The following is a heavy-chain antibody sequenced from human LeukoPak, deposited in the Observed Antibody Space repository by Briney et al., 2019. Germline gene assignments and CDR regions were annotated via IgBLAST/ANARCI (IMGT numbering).Heavy chain of an antibody. V-gene: IGHV1-8*01. J-gene: IGHJ4*02. D-gene: IGHD2-8*02. Sequence: ASVKVSCKASGYTFTSYDINWVRQATGQGLEWMGWMNPNSGNTGYAQKFQGRVTMTRNTSISTAYMELSSLRSEDTAVYYCARGGVFRYGWSYWGQGTLVTVSS. CDR3: ARGGVFRYGWSY. CDR1: GYTFTSYD. CDR2: MNPNSGNT.